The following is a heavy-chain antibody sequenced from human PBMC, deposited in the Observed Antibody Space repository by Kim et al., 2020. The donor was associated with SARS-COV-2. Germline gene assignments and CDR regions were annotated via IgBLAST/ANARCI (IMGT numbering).Heavy chain of an antibody. V-gene: IGHV4-34*01. D-gene: IGHD3-10*01. J-gene: IGHJ5*02. CDR3: ARTIILYYYGSGRANWFDP. CDR2: INHSGST. Sequence: SETLSLTCAVYGGSFSGYYWSWIRQPPGKGLEWIGEINHSGSTNYNPSLKSRVTISVDTSKNQFSLKLSSVTAADTAVYYCARTIILYYYGSGRANWFDPWGQGTLVTVSS. CDR1: GGSFSGYY.